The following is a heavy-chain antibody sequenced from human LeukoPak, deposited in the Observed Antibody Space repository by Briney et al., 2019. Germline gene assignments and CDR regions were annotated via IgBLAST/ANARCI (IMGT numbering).Heavy chain of an antibody. CDR3: ARNYYDSSGHYYYFDY. Sequence: GGSLRLSCAASGFTFSSYSMNWVCQAPGKGLEWVSSISSSSSYIYYADSVKGRFTISRDNAKNSLYLQMNSLRAEDTAVYYCARNYYDSSGHYYYFDYWGQGTLVTVSS. D-gene: IGHD3-22*01. CDR1: GFTFSSYS. CDR2: ISSSSSYI. J-gene: IGHJ4*02. V-gene: IGHV3-21*01.